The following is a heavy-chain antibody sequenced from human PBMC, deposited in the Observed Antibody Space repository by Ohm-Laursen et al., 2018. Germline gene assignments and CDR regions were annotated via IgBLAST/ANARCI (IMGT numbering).Heavy chain of an antibody. CDR2: ISGSGGST. V-gene: IGHV3-23*01. CDR1: GFTFSSYA. D-gene: IGHD6-19*01. J-gene: IGHJ4*02. Sequence: GSLRLSCAASGFTFSSYAMSWVRQAPGKGLEWVSAISGSGGSTYYADSVKGRFTISRDNSKNTLYLQMNSLRAEDTAVYYCAKDRHSSGQPWYFDYWGQGTLVTVSS. CDR3: AKDRHSSGQPWYFDY.